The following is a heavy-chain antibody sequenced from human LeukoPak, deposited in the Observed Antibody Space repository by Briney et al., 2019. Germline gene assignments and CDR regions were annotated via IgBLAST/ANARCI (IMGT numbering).Heavy chain of an antibody. Sequence: ASVKVSCKASGYTFTNYYMHWVRQAPGQGLEWMGIINPSGGGTSYAQKFQGRVTMTEDTSTDTAYMELSSLRSEDTAVYYCATVKVAVALTFDYWGQGTLVTVSS. D-gene: IGHD6-19*01. CDR2: INPSGGGT. CDR1: GYTFTNYY. J-gene: IGHJ4*02. CDR3: ATVKVAVALTFDY. V-gene: IGHV1-46*01.